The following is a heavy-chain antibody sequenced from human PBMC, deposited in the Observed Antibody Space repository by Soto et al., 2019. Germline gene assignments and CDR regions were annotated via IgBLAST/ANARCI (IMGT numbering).Heavy chain of an antibody. CDR2: ITGAGDGT. CDR1: GFTIENSV. Sequence: LRLSCVASGFTIENSVMHWVRQTPGKGLMSVSRITGAGDGTLYADSVQGRFTISRDNAKNTVYLHMTGLRVEETAVYYCARAQKWRQLSLNVFELWGQGTTVTVSS. CDR3: ARAQKWRQLSLNVFEL. D-gene: IGHD5-18*01. J-gene: IGHJ3*01. V-gene: IGHV3-74*01.